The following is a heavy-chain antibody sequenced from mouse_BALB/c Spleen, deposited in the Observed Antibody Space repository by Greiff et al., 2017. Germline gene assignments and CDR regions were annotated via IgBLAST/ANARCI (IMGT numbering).Heavy chain of an antibody. CDR2: ISYDGSN. CDR3: AREGDYYGSSGWFAY. J-gene: IGHJ3*01. V-gene: IGHV3-6*02. CDR1: GYSITSGYY. D-gene: IGHD1-1*01. Sequence: EVQLQESGPGLVKPSQSLSLTCSVTGYSITSGYYWNWIRQFPGNKLEWMGYISYDGSNNYNPSLKNRISITRDTSKNQFFLKLNSVTTEDTATYYCAREGDYYGSSGWFAYWGQGTLVTVSA.